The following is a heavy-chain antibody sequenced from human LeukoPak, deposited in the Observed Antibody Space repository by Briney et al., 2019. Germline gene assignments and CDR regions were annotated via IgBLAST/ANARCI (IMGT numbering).Heavy chain of an antibody. CDR3: ARDQDCTNGVCYSSFDS. CDR1: GGSISNYY. V-gene: IGHV3-11*06. Sequence: LSLTCSVSGGSISNYYMSWVRQAPGKGLEWVSYISTTSSYTKYADSVKGRFIISRDNAKNSMYLQLNSLRAEDTAVYYCARDQDCTNGVCYSSFDSWGQGTLVTVSS. J-gene: IGHJ4*02. CDR2: ISTTSSYT. D-gene: IGHD2-8*01.